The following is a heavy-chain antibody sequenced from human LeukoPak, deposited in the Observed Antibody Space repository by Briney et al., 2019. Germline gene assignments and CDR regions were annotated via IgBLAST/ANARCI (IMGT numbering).Heavy chain of an antibody. CDR3: ARDQGIGDASDI. V-gene: IGHV1-69*04. CDR1: GGTFSSYA. Sequence: GASVKVSCKASGGTFSSYAISWVRQAPGQGLEWMGRINVILDTANYAQKFQGRDTIIADISTSTSYMELSSLRSEDTAVYYCARDQGIGDASDIWGQGTMVTVSS. CDR2: INVILDTA. J-gene: IGHJ3*02.